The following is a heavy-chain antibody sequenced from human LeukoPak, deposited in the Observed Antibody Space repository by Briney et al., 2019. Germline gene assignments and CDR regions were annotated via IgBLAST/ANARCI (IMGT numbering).Heavy chain of an antibody. V-gene: IGHV4-39*07. CDR2: IYYSGTT. Sequence: AETLSLTCTVSGGSISSSNYYWAWIRQPPGKGLEWIGSIYYSGTTHYSPSLESRATISVDTSKNQFSLKLASVTAADTAIYYCAKGAGGFSYYNWFDPWGQGTLVTVSS. D-gene: IGHD5-18*01. CDR3: AKGAGGFSYYNWFDP. CDR1: GGSISSSNYY. J-gene: IGHJ5*02.